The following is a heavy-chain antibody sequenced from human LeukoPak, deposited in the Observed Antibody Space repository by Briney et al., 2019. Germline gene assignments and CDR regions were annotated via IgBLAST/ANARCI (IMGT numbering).Heavy chain of an antibody. J-gene: IGHJ4*02. Sequence: SETLSLTCTVSGYSISSGYYWDWIRQPPGKGLEWIGTIYHSGSTYYNPSLKSRVTISVDTSKNQFSLKLSSVTAADTAVYYCARLGYCSGGSCSDWGQGTLVTVSS. CDR3: ARLGYCSGGSCSD. V-gene: IGHV4-38-2*02. CDR1: GYSISSGYY. CDR2: IYHSGST. D-gene: IGHD2-15*01.